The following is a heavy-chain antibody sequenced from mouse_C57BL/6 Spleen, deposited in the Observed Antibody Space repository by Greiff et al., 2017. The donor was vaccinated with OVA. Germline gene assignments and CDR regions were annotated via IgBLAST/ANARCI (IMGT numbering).Heavy chain of an antibody. CDR2: ISYDGSN. CDR1: GYSITSGYY. J-gene: IGHJ2*01. CDR3: ARDGSSWYFDY. V-gene: IGHV3-6*01. Sequence: EVKLVESGPGLVKPSQSLSLTCSVTGYSITSGYYWNWIRQFPGNKLEWMGYISYDGSNNYNPSLKNRISITRDTSKNQFFLKLNSVTTEDTATYYCARDGSSWYFDYWGQGTTLTVSS. D-gene: IGHD1-1*01.